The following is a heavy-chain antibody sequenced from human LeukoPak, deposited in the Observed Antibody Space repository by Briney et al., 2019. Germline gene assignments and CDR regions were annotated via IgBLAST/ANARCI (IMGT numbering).Heavy chain of an antibody. CDR3: AKVYGSGMVGYYYMDV. D-gene: IGHD3-10*01. Sequence: GGSLRPSCAASGFTFSSYWMHWVRQAPGKGLVWVSRIQSDGSITTYADSVKGRFTISRDNSKNTLYLQMNSLRAEDTAVYYCAKVYGSGMVGYYYMDVWGKGTTVTISS. J-gene: IGHJ6*03. CDR1: GFTFSSYW. V-gene: IGHV3-74*01. CDR2: IQSDGSIT.